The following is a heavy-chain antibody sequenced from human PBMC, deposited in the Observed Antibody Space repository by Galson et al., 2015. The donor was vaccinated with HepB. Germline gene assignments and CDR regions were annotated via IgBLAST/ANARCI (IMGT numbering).Heavy chain of an antibody. Sequence: SVKVSCKASGGTFSSYAISWVRQAPGQGLEWMGRIIPILGIANYAQKFQGRVTITADKSTSTAYMELSSLRSEDTAVYYCARYRPDTYYYDSSGYYYGMDVWGQGTTVTVSS. J-gene: IGHJ6*02. CDR2: IIPILGIA. D-gene: IGHD3-22*01. CDR1: GGTFSSYA. V-gene: IGHV1-69*04. CDR3: ARYRPDTYYYDSSGYYYGMDV.